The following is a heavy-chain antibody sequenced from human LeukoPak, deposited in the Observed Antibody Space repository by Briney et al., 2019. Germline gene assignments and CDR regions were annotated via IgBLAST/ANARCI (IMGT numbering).Heavy chain of an antibody. CDR1: GFTFSSYA. CDR2: ISGSGGST. J-gene: IGHJ4*02. CDR3: AKDYYGSGSYYPHFDY. Sequence: GGSLRLSCAASGFTFSSYAMSWVRQAPGKGLEWVSAISGSGGSTYYADSVKGRFTISRDNSKNTLYLQMNSLRAEDTAVYYCAKDYYGSGSYYPHFDYWGQGTLVTVSS. V-gene: IGHV3-23*01. D-gene: IGHD3-10*01.